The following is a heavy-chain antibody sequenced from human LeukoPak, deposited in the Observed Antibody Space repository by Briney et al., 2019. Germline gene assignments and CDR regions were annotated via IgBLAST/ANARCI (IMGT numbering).Heavy chain of an antibody. D-gene: IGHD4-23*01. CDR3: AKSKVRGTVVTREADY. CDR1: GFTFSSFD. CDR2: ITGSGGST. V-gene: IGHV3-23*01. Sequence: PGGSLRLSCAASGFTFSSFDMSWVRQAPGKGLEWVSAITGSGGSTYYADSVKGRFTISRDNSKNTLYLQMNSLRAEDTAVYYCAKSKVRGTVVTREADYWGQGTLVTVSS. J-gene: IGHJ4*02.